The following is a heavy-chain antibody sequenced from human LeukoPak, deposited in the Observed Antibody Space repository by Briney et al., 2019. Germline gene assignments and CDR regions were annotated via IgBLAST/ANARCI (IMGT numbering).Heavy chain of an antibody. CDR1: GFTFSTYA. Sequence: GGSLRLSCAASGFTFSTYARSWVRQAPEKGLEWVSSLSGSGGTTYYADSVKGRFTISRDNSMNTLYLQMNSLRDEDTAVYYCAKGGLGRFSSTWDWGPGTLVTVSS. V-gene: IGHV3-23*01. CDR3: AKGGLGRFSSTWD. CDR2: LSGSGGTT. J-gene: IGHJ4*02. D-gene: IGHD6-13*01.